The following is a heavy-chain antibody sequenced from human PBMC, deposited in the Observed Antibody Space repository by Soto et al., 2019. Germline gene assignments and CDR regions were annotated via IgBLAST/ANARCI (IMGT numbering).Heavy chain of an antibody. CDR3: ARDSPPVDY. V-gene: IGHV1-18*04. J-gene: IGHJ4*02. CDR1: GYSFTSYW. CDR2: ISAYNGNT. Sequence: GESLKISCKGSGYSFTSYWIGWVRQAPGQGLEWMGWISAYNGNTKNAQKLQGRVTMTTDTSTSTAYMELRSLRSDDTAVYYCARDSPPVDYWGQGTLVTVS.